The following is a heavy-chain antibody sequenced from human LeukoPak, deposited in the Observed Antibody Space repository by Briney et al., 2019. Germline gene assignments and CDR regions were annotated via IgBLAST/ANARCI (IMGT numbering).Heavy chain of an antibody. V-gene: IGHV3-48*01. CDR2: ISSSSSPI. CDR3: AKAGSHNSGDL. J-gene: IGHJ4*02. Sequence: PGGSLRLSCEASGFTFSSSAMNWVRQAPGKGLEWLSYISSSSSPIYYADSVKGRFTISRDNAKNSVYLQMNSLRVEDTAVYYCAKAGSHNSGDLWGQGTLVTVSS. D-gene: IGHD1-26*01. CDR1: GFTFSSSA.